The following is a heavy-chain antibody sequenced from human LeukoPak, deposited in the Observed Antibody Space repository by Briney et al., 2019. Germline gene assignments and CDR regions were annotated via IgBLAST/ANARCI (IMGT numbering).Heavy chain of an antibody. CDR3: ARTNPSFDY. CDR1: GGSLSSYY. J-gene: IGHJ4*02. V-gene: IGHV4-59*08. CDR2: IFYSGST. Sequence: PSETLSLTCTVSGGSLSSYYWSWIRQPPGKGLEWIGYIFYSGSTNYNPSLKSRVTISVYTSKNQVSLKRRSVTAADTAVYYCARTNPSFDYWGQGTLVTASS.